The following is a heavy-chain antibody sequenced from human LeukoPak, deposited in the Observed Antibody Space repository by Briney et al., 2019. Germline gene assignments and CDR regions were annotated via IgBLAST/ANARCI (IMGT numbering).Heavy chain of an antibody. V-gene: IGHV1-69*06. J-gene: IGHJ6*03. CDR1: GGTFSSYA. D-gene: IGHD3-22*01. CDR3: ARGYYYDSSGYRKEYYYYYMDV. CDR2: IIPIFGTA. Sequence: SVKVSCKASGGTFSSYAISWVRQAPGQGLEWMGGIIPIFGTANYAQKFQGRVTITADKSTSTAYMELSSLRSEDTAVYYCARGYYYDSSGYRKEYYYYYMDVWGKGTTVTVSS.